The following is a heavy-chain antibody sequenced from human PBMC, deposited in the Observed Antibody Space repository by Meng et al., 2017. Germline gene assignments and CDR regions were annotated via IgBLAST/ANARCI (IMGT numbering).Heavy chain of an antibody. J-gene: IGHJ4*01. CDR1: GFTFSNAW. CDR2: MKSNVDGGTV. Sequence: GQVGESWGGVVQPGKPLRLSCAASGFTFSNAWMTWVRQAPGKGLEWIGRMKSNVDGGTVDYAAAVKGRFFISRDDSENTFYLQMNSLKTEDTAVYYCSGHVDYWGHGTLVTVSS. CDR3: SGHVDY. V-gene: IGHV3-15*01.